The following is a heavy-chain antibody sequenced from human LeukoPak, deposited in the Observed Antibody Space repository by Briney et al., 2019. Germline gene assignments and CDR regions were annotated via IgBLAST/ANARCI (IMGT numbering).Heavy chain of an antibody. V-gene: IGHV4-59*08. J-gene: IGHJ6*02. CDR1: GGSISSYY. D-gene: IGHD6-19*01. CDR3: ARQPYIAVAGTAYYYYGMDV. Sequence: SETLSLTCTVSGGSISSYYWSWIRQPPGKGLEWIGYIYYSGSTNYNPSLKSRVTISVDTSKNQFSLKLSSVTAADTAVYYCARQPYIAVAGTAYYYYGMDVWGQGTTVTVSS. CDR2: IYYSGST.